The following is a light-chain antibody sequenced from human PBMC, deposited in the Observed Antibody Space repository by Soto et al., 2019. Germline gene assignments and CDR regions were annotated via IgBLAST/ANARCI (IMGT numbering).Light chain of an antibody. V-gene: IGLV2-14*03. CDR3: ISYTDRQSDL. CDR1: SSDIGSYDH. Sequence: QSVLTQPASVSGSPGQAITISCSGTSSDIGSYDHVAWYKQFPGKSPKLIIYAVSDRPSGVSDRFSGSKSGISASLTISGLQTEDEADYYCISYTDRQSDLFGTGTKGTVL. CDR2: AVS. J-gene: IGLJ1*01.